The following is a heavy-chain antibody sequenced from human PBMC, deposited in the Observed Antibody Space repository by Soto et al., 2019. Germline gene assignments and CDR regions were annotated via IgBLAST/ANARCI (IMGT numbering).Heavy chain of an antibody. CDR3: ARGTIRGYGLYFDY. D-gene: IGHD5-12*01. Sequence: GASVKVSCKASGYTFTSYAMHWVRQAPGQRLEWMGWINAGNGNTKYSQKFQGRVTITRDTSASTAYMELSSLRSEDTAVYYCARGTIRGYGLYFDYWGQGTLVTVSP. V-gene: IGHV1-3*01. CDR2: INAGNGNT. CDR1: GYTFTSYA. J-gene: IGHJ4*02.